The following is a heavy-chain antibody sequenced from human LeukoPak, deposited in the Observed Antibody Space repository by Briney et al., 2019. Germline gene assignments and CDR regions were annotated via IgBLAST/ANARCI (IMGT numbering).Heavy chain of an antibody. CDR3: ARTATVVYFDY. CDR2: IYYSGST. D-gene: IGHD4-23*01. J-gene: IGHJ4*02. V-gene: IGHV4-59*01. CDR1: GGSISSYY. Sequence: SSETLSLTCTVSGGSISSYYWSWIRQPPGKGLEWIGYIYYSGSTNYNPSLKSRVTISVDTSKNQFSLKLSSVTAADTAVYYCARTATVVYFDYWGQGTLVTVSS.